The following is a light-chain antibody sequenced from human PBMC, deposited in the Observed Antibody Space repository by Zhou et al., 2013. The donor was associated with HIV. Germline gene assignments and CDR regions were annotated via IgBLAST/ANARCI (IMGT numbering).Light chain of an antibody. CDR2: GAS. J-gene: IGKJ3*01. V-gene: IGKV3-20*01. Sequence: EVVLTQFPGTLSLSPGDRATLSCRPSQSVTSTYLAWYQQKPGQAPRLLIYGASSRATGIPDRFSGSGSGTDFTLTISRLEPEDFAVYYCQQYGSSLITFGPGTKVEI. CDR3: QQYGSSLIT. CDR1: QSVTSTY.